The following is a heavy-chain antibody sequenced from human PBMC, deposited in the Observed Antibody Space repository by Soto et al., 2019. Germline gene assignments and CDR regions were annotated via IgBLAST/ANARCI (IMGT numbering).Heavy chain of an antibody. CDR1: GFSLSTSGVG. J-gene: IGHJ4*02. CDR2: IYWDDDK. CDR3: AHRQRTVYFDY. Sequence: QITLKESGPTLVKPTQTLTLTCTFSGFSLSTSGVGVGWIRQTPGKALEWLALIYWDDDKRYSPSLKSRLTITEDTSKNQVVLTMTNMDHVDTATYYCAHRQRTVYFDYWGQGTLVTVSS. V-gene: IGHV2-5*02. D-gene: IGHD4-17*01.